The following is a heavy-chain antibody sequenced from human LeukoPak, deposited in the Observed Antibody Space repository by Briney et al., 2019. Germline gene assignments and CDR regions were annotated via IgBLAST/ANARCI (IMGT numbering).Heavy chain of an antibody. V-gene: IGHV3-21*06. J-gene: IGHJ6*03. CDR1: GFTFSTYS. D-gene: IGHD4-17*01. CDR3: ARGIYGDYVNYYYYYMDV. Sequence: PGGSLRLSCAASGFTFSTYSMNWVRQAPGKGLEWVSSISSTGSYMYYADSVKGRFAISRDNAKNSLFLQMDSLRAEDTAVYYCARGIYGDYVNYYYYYMDVWGKGTTVTVSS. CDR2: ISSTGSYM.